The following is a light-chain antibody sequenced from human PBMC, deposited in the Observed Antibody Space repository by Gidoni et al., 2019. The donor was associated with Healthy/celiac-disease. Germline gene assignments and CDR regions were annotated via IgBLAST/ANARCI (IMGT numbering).Light chain of an antibody. J-gene: IGKJ1*01. CDR3: QQYDNLPRWT. Sequence: DSQMTQSPSSLSASVGDRVTITCQASQDISNYLNWYQQKPGKAPKLLIYDASNLETGVPSRFSGSGSGTDFTFTISSLQPQDIATSYCQQYDNLPRWTFXXXPKVEIK. CDR1: QDISNY. V-gene: IGKV1-33*01. CDR2: DAS.